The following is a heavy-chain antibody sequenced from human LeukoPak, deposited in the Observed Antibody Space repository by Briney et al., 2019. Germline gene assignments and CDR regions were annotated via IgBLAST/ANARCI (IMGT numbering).Heavy chain of an antibody. V-gene: IGHV4-59*01. CDR3: ARDTVHGGYEGGDAFDI. Sequence: PSETLSLTCTVSGGSISSYYWSWIRQPPGKGLEWIGYIYYSGSTNYNPPLKSRVTISVDTSKNQSSLKLSSVTAADTAVYYCARDTVHGGYEGGDAFDIWGQGTMVTVSS. D-gene: IGHD5-12*01. CDR2: IYYSGST. J-gene: IGHJ3*02. CDR1: GGSISSYY.